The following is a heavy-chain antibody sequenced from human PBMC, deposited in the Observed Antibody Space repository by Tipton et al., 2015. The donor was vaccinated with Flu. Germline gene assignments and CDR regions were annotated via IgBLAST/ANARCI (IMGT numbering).Heavy chain of an antibody. CDR3: ARAPDSIVGATVFDH. CDR2: IYYSGST. D-gene: IGHD1-26*01. J-gene: IGHJ4*02. CDR1: GGSISSYY. V-gene: IGHV4-59*01. Sequence: TLSLTCTVSGGSISSYYWSWIRQPPGKGLEWIGYIYYSGSTNYNPSLKSRVTISVDTSKNQFSLKLSSVTAADTAVYYCARAPDSIVGATVFDHWGQGTLVTVSS.